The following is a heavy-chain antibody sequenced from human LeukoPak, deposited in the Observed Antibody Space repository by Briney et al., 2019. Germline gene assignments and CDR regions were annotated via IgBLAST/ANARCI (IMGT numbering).Heavy chain of an antibody. CDR3: ARDRTRPPYYYDSSGYYPIDY. J-gene: IGHJ4*02. CDR2: INPNSGGT. V-gene: IGHV1-2*02. CDR1: GYTFTGYY. D-gene: IGHD3-22*01. Sequence: ASVKVSCKASGYTFTGYYMHWVRQAPGQGLEWMGWINPNSGGTNYAQKFQGRVTMTRDTSISTAYMELSRLRSDDTAVYYCARDRTRPPYYYDSSGYYPIDYWSQGTLVTVSS.